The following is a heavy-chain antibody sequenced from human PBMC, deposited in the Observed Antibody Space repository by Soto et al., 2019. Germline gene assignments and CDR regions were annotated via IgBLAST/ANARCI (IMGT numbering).Heavy chain of an antibody. CDR1: GYTFTDYY. Sequence: ASVKLSCKASGYTFTDYYMHWVRQAPGQGLEWMGWINPNSADTNYAQKFQGRVTVIRDTSISTVYMELSRLRSDDTAVYYCARSVSFITPRPDYWGQGTLVTVSS. D-gene: IGHD6-6*01. CDR2: INPNSADT. J-gene: IGHJ4*02. V-gene: IGHV1-2*02. CDR3: ARSVSFITPRPDY.